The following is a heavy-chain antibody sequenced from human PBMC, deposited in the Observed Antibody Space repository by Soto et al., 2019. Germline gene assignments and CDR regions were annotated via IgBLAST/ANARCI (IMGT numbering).Heavy chain of an antibody. J-gene: IGHJ4*02. CDR2: ISYDGSNK. CDR1: GFTFSSYG. D-gene: IGHD2-21*02. CDR3: AKDKRAVVVTAPFDY. Sequence: QVQLVESGGGVVQPGRSLRLSCAASGFTFSSYGMHWVRQAPGKGLVWVAVISYDGSNKYYADSVKGGFTVSRDNSKNTLKLQMNSLIAEDTAVYYCAKDKRAVVVTAPFDYWGQGTLVTVSS. V-gene: IGHV3-30*18.